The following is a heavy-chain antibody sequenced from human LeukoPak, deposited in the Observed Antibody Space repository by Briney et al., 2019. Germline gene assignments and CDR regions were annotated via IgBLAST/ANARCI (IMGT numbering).Heavy chain of an antibody. D-gene: IGHD6-19*01. CDR2: ISSSSSYI. J-gene: IGHJ6*02. Sequence: PGGSLRLSCAASGFTFSDSYMSWIRQAPGKGLEWVSYISSSSSYIYYADSVKGRFTISRDNAKNSLYLQMNSLRAEDTAVYYCARDLIAVANTGGSNYYYSGMDVWGQGTTVTVSS. CDR1: GFTFSDSY. V-gene: IGHV3-11*06. CDR3: ARDLIAVANTGGSNYYYSGMDV.